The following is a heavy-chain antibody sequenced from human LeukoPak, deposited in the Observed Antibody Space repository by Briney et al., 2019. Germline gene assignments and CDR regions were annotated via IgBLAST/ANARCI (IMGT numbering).Heavy chain of an antibody. J-gene: IGHJ4*02. CDR1: GFTFSSYA. CDR2: TSDRGDYT. V-gene: IGHV3-23*01. D-gene: IGHD1-7*01. CDR3: ARKAQYNGHYPLDY. Sequence: GGSLRLSCAASGFTFSSYAMHWVRQAPGKGLEWVSGTSDRGDYTYYADSVKGRFTITRDSSKNTLFLQMNSLRAEDTALYFCARKAQYNGHYPLDYWGQGTLVTVSS.